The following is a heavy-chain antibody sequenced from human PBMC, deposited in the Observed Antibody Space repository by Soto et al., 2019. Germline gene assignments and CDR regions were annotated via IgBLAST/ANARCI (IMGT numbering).Heavy chain of an antibody. V-gene: IGHV3-11*05. Sequence: GGSLSLSCAASGFTFSDYYMSWIRQAPGKGLEWVSYISSSSSYTNYADSVKGRFTISIDESISTAHLQWSSLKASDTATYYCAIVAAETAYHYFDFWGQGTLVTVSS. CDR1: GFTFSDYY. CDR3: AIVAAETAYHYFDF. CDR2: ISSSSSYT. D-gene: IGHD1-1*01. J-gene: IGHJ4*02.